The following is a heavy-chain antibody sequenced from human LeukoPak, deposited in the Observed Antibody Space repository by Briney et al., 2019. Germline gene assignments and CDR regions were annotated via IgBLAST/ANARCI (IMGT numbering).Heavy chain of an antibody. J-gene: IGHJ4*02. CDR2: ISAYNDNT. CDR1: GYTFTNYG. Sequence: ASVKVSCKASGYTFTNYGISWVRQAPGQGLEWMGWISAYNDNTNYPQKLQGRVTMTTDTSSTTAYMELRSLRSDDTAVYYCARDRASYGDYPDYWGQGTLVTVSS. D-gene: IGHD4-17*01. CDR3: ARDRASYGDYPDY. V-gene: IGHV1-18*01.